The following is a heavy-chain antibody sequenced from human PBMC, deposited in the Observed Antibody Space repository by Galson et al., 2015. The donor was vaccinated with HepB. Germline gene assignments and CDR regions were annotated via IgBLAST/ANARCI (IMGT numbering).Heavy chain of an antibody. CDR2: ISAYNGNT. J-gene: IGHJ4*02. CDR3: ARITPLHTEYYFDY. Sequence: SVKVSCKASGYTFTSYGISWVRQAPGQGLEWMGWISAYNGNTNYAQKLQGSVTMTTDTSTSTAYMELRSLRSDDTAVYYCARITPLHTEYYFDYWGQGTLVTVSS. CDR1: GYTFTSYG. V-gene: IGHV1-18*01.